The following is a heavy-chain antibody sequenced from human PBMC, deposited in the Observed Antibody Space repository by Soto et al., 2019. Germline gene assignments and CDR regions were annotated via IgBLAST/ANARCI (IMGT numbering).Heavy chain of an antibody. Sequence: PGGSLRLSCAASGFTFSGYGMHWVRQAPGKGLGGVGVISYYGSNKYYADSVKGRVTISRDNSKNTLYLQINSARAEATSVYYCANHLERVAAPPYYYYGMDVWGQGTTVTVSS. J-gene: IGHJ6*02. CDR3: ANHLERVAAPPYYYYGMDV. CDR1: GFTFSGYG. V-gene: IGHV3-30*18. D-gene: IGHD6-6*01. CDR2: ISYYGSNK.